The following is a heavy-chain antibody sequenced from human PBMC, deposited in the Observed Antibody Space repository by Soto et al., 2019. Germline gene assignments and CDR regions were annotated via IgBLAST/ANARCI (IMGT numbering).Heavy chain of an antibody. CDR1: GGSISSSSYY. D-gene: IGHD6-19*01. Sequence: SETLSLTCTVSGGSISSSSYYWGWIRQPPGKGLEWIGSIYYSGYTYYNPSLKSRVTISVDTSKNQFSLKLSSVTAADTAVYYCSRPGLDYYYGMDVWGQGTTVTVSS. CDR3: SRPGLDYYYGMDV. CDR2: IYYSGYT. J-gene: IGHJ6*02. V-gene: IGHV4-39*01.